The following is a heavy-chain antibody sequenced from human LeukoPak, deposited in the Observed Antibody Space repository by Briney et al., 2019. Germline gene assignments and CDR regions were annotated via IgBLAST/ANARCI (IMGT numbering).Heavy chain of an antibody. J-gene: IGHJ5*02. Sequence: SETLSLTCTVSGGSISSYYWSWIRQPPGKGLDWIGYIYYSGSTNYNPSLKSRVTISVDTSKNQFSLKLSSVTAADTAVYYCARAGGDVVVPAAMGWFDPWGQGTLVTVSS. D-gene: IGHD2-2*01. V-gene: IGHV4-59*01. CDR3: ARAGGDVVVPAAMGWFDP. CDR2: IYYSGST. CDR1: GGSISSYY.